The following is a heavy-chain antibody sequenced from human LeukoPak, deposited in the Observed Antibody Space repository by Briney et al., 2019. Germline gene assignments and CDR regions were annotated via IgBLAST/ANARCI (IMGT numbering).Heavy chain of an antibody. CDR2: ISSSSSYM. Sequence: PGGSLRLSCAASGFTFSSYSMNWVRQAPGKGLEWVSSISSSSSYMYYADSVKGRFTISRDNAKNSLYLQMNSLRAEDTAVYYCARSSYYYGMDVWGQGTTVTVSS. V-gene: IGHV3-21*01. J-gene: IGHJ6*02. CDR1: GFTFSSYS. CDR3: ARSSYYYGMDV.